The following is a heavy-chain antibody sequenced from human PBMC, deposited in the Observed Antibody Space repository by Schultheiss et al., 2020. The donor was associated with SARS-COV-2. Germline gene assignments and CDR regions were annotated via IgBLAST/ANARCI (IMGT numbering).Heavy chain of an antibody. J-gene: IGHJ5*02. V-gene: IGHV3-48*03. CDR3: ARDPGEQWLVLGAFPTFDP. Sequence: GGSLRLSCAASGFNLSSYEMNWVRQAPGKGLEWISYISIRGSPRYYADSVEGRFTISRDNAKNSLYLQMNSLRAEDTAVYYCARDPGEQWLVLGAFPTFDPWGQGTLVTVSS. D-gene: IGHD6-19*01. CDR1: GFNLSSYE. CDR2: ISIRGSPR.